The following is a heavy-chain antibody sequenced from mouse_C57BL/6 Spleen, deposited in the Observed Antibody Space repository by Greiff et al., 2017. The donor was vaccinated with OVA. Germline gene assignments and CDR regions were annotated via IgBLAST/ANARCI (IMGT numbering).Heavy chain of an antibody. D-gene: IGHD1-1*01. CDR2: INPGSGGT. CDR1: GYAFTNYL. Sequence: VKLQQSGAELVRPGTSVKVSCKASGYAFTNYLIEWVKQRPGQGLEWIGVINPGSGGTNYNEKFKGKATLTADKSSSTAYMQLSSLTSEDSAVYFCARWWNYDGSNAMDDWGQGTSVTVSS. J-gene: IGHJ4*01. V-gene: IGHV1-54*01. CDR3: ARWWNYDGSNAMDD.